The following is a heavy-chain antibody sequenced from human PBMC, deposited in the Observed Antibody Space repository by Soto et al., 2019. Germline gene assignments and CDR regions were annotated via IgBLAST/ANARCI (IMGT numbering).Heavy chain of an antibody. CDR3: ARDGPRTYYDFWSGYPAVYYFDY. CDR2: ISYDGSNK. J-gene: IGHJ4*02. V-gene: IGHV3-30-3*01. Sequence: QGQLAESGGGVVQPGRSLRLSCAASGFTFSSYAMHWVRQAPGKGLEWVAVISYDGSNKYYADSVKGRFTISRDNSKNTLYLQMNSLRVEDTAVYYCARDGPRTYYDFWSGYPAVYYFDYWGQGTLVTVSS. CDR1: GFTFSSYA. D-gene: IGHD3-3*01.